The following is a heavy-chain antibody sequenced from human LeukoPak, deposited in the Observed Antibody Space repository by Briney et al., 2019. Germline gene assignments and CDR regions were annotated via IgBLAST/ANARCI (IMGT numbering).Heavy chain of an antibody. CDR2: ISAYNGNT. CDR1: GYTFTSYG. Sequence: ASVKVSCKASGYTFTSYGISWVRQAPGQGLEWMGWISAYNGNTNYAQKLQGRVTMTTDTSTSTAYMELRSLRSDDTAVYYCARGDPKGQRGHYFDYWGQGILVTVSS. D-gene: IGHD3-16*01. V-gene: IGHV1-18*01. CDR3: ARGDPKGQRGHYFDY. J-gene: IGHJ4*02.